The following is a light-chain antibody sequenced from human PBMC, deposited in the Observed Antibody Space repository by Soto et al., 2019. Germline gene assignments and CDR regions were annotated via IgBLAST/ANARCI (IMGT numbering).Light chain of an antibody. CDR1: QSVSSTY. J-gene: IGKJ2*01. V-gene: IGKV3-20*01. CDR2: GAS. Sequence: EIVLTQSPGTLSLSPGERATLSCRASQSVSSTYLGWYQQKPGQAPRLLIYGASSRATGIPDRFSGSGSGTEFTLTISSLQSEDFAVYYCLQYDEWPYTFGQGTKLEIK. CDR3: LQYDEWPYT.